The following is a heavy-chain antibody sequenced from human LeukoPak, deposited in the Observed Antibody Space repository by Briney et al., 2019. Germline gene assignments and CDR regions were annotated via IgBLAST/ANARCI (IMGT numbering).Heavy chain of an antibody. J-gene: IGHJ4*02. CDR1: GYNFTNYW. Sequence: GESLKISCKASGYNFTNYWIGWVRQMPGKGLEWMGIIYPGDSDTRYSPSFQGQVTISADKSTSTAFLQWRGLRASDNAIYYCARHGFDSSGYYAYFDYWGQGSLVTVSS. CDR3: ARHGFDSSGYYAYFDY. D-gene: IGHD3-22*01. V-gene: IGHV5-51*01. CDR2: IYPGDSDT.